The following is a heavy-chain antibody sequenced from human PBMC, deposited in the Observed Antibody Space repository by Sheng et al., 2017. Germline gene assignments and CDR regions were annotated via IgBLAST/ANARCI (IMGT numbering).Heavy chain of an antibody. Sequence: QVQLVESGGGVVQPGRSLRLSCAASGFTFSSYAMHWVRQAPGKGLEWVAVISYDGSNKYYADSVKGRFTISRDNSKNTLYLQMNSLRAEDTAVYYCARDLRIQLWFGGLDYWGQGTLVTVSS. J-gene: IGHJ4*02. V-gene: IGHV3-30*04. CDR3: ARDLRIQLWFGGLDY. D-gene: IGHD5-18*01. CDR1: GFTFSSYA. CDR2: ISYDGSNK.